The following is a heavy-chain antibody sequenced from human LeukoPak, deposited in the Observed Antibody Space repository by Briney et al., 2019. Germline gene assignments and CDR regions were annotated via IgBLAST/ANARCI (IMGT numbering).Heavy chain of an antibody. V-gene: IGHV4-30-4*08. D-gene: IGHD3-22*01. CDR1: GGSISGGDYY. CDR3: ARTTYYYDSSGYFTFDY. J-gene: IGHJ4*02. CDR2: IYYSGST. Sequence: SQTLSLTCTVSGGSISGGDYYWSWIRQPPGTGLEWIGYIYYSGSTYYNPSLKSRVTISVDTSKNQFSLKLSSVTAADTAVYYCARTTYYYDSSGYFTFDYWGQGTLVTVSS.